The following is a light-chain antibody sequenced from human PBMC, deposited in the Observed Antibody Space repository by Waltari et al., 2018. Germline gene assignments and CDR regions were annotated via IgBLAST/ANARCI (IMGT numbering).Light chain of an antibody. CDR2: KNN. CDR1: SSNIHSTY. CDR3: GTWDDSLSRPV. J-gene: IGLJ3*02. Sequence: QSVLTQPPSASGTPGQRVTIPCSGSSSNIHSTYVYWYQQFPGTAPKVLMFKNNQRPSGVSDRFSASKSGASASLAISGLRSDDEADYYCGTWDDSLSRPVFGGGTKLTVL. V-gene: IGLV1-47*01.